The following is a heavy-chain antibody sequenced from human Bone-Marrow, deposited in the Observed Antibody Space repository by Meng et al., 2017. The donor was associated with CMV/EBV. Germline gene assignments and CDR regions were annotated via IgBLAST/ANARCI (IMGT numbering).Heavy chain of an antibody. CDR3: AGDSSGYHLDY. CDR1: GFTFSTYT. D-gene: IGHD3-22*01. J-gene: IGHJ4*02. CDR2: ISSSSGYI. V-gene: IGHV3-21*01. Sequence: GESLKISCAASGFTFSTYTMNWVRQAPGKGLEWVSAISSSSGYIYYADSVKGRFTISRENAYNSLYLQMNSLRAEDTAVYYCAGDSSGYHLDYWGQGTLVTVAS.